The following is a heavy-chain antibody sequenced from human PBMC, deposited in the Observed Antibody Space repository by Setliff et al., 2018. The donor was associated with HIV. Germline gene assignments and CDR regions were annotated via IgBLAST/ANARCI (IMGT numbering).Heavy chain of an antibody. D-gene: IGHD5-12*01. CDR3: AKSSPSIGYISDH. CDR2: ISPTGNT. V-gene: IGHV4-59*03. CDR1: GASISSYY. Sequence: SETLSLTCSVSGASISSYYWSWIRQPPGRGLEWIGYISPTGNTNYNPSLKSRVTISTDTSKNQFSLNVRSVTAADTAVYFCAKSSPSIGYISDHWGQGTLVTVSS. J-gene: IGHJ4*02.